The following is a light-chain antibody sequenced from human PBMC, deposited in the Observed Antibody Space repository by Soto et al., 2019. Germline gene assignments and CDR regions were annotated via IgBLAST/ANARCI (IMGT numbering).Light chain of an antibody. CDR2: DAS. J-gene: IGKJ4*01. Sequence: EIVLTQSPGTLSLSPGERATLSCRASQSVSSSSLAWYQQRRGQAPRLLIHDASSRATGIPDRFSGSGSGADFTLTISSLEPEDFAVYYCQQRSNWPLTFGGGTKVDIK. CDR1: QSVSSSS. CDR3: QQRSNWPLT. V-gene: IGKV3D-20*02.